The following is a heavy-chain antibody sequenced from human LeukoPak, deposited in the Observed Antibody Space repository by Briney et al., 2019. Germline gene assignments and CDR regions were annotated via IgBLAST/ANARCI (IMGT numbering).Heavy chain of an antibody. D-gene: IGHD6-6*01. CDR3: ARDRYSSSPNYYYYYGMDV. Sequence: GASVKVSCKASGYTFTSYGISWVRLAPGQGLEWMGWISAYNGNTNYAQKLQGRVTMTTDTSTSTAYMELRSLRSDDTAVYYCARDRYSSSPNYYYYYGMDVWGQGTTVTVSS. CDR2: ISAYNGNT. J-gene: IGHJ6*02. CDR1: GYTFTSYG. V-gene: IGHV1-18*01.